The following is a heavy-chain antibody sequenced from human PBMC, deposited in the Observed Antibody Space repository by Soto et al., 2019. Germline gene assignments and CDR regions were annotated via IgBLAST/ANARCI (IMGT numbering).Heavy chain of an antibody. J-gene: IGHJ6*02. CDR2: IYYSGST. Sequence: QLQLQESGPGLVKPSETLSLTCTVSGGSISSSSYYWGWIRQPPGKGLEWIGSIYYSGSTYYNPSLKSRVTISVDTSKNQFSLKLSSVTAADTAVYYCARPSRGYYYYGMDVWGQGTTVTVSS. CDR1: GGSISSSSYY. V-gene: IGHV4-39*01. CDR3: ARPSRGYYYYGMDV.